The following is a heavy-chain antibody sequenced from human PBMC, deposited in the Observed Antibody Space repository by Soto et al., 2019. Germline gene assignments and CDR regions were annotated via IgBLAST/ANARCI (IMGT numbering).Heavy chain of an antibody. CDR2: IIPILGIA. V-gene: IGHV1-69*02. J-gene: IGHJ6*03. CDR1: GGTFSSYT. CDR3: ARVIRGDITGIGRKTYYYYYYMDV. Sequence: SVKVSCKASGGTFSSYTISWVRQAPGQGLEWMGRIIPILGIANYAQKFQGRVTITRDKSTSTAYMELSSLRSEDTAVYYCARVIRGDITGIGRKTYYYYYYMDVWGKGTTVTVSS. D-gene: IGHD1-20*01.